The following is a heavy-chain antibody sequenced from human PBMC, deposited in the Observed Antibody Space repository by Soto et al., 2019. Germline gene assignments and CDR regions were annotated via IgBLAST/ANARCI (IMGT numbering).Heavy chain of an antibody. CDR1: GFTFSDYY. J-gene: IGHJ6*02. V-gene: IGHV3-11*01. CDR2: ISSGGFIT. Sequence: PGGSLRLSCAASGFTFSDYYMSWIRQAPGKGLEWVSYISSGGFITYYADSVKGRFTTSWDKAKNSLYLQMNTLSANDTAVYYCATGVVPATKWGYYSYGLDVWGQGTTVTVSS. D-gene: IGHD2-2*01. CDR3: ATGVVPATKWGYYSYGLDV.